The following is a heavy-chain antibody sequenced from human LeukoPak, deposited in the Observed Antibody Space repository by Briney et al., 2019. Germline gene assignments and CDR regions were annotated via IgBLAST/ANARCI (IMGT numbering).Heavy chain of an antibody. Sequence: SETLSLTCAVYGGSFSGYYWSWIRQPPGKGLEWIGEINHSGSTNYNPSLKSRVTISVDTSKNQFSLKLSSVTAADTAVYYCARAAAAGDYWGQGTQVTVSS. CDR2: INHSGST. CDR3: ARAAAAGDY. V-gene: IGHV4-34*01. CDR1: GGSFSGYY. D-gene: IGHD6-13*01. J-gene: IGHJ4*02.